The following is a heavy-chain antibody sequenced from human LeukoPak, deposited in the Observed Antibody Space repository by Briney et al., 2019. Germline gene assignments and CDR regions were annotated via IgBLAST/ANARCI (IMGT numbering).Heavy chain of an antibody. V-gene: IGHV3-7*03. CDR1: GFAFSSYW. CDR3: AKESVGYDSSGYSDY. J-gene: IGHJ4*02. Sequence: SGGSLRLSCAASGFAFSSYWMSWVRQAPGKGLEWVASIKQDGSEKYYVDSVKGRFTISRDNAKNSLYLQMNSLRAEDTAVYYCAKESVGYDSSGYSDYWGQGTLVTVSS. D-gene: IGHD3-22*01. CDR2: IKQDGSEK.